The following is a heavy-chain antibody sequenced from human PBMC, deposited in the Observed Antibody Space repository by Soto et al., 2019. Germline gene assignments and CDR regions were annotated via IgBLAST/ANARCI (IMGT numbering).Heavy chain of an antibody. D-gene: IGHD3-10*01. V-gene: IGHV3-9*01. J-gene: IGHJ3*02. Sequence: DVQLVESGGGLVQPGRSLRLSCAASGFTFDDYAMHWVRQAPGKGLEWVSGISWNSGSIGYADSVKGRFTISRDNAKNSLYLQMNSLRAEDTALYYCAKGVITMVRGDAFDIWGQGTMVTVSS. CDR1: GFTFDDYA. CDR3: AKGVITMVRGDAFDI. CDR2: ISWNSGSI.